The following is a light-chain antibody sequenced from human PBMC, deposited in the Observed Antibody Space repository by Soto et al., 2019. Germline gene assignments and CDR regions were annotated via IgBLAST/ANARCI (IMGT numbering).Light chain of an antibody. CDR2: YVT. CDR3: CSSAGGSPWV. J-gene: IGLJ3*02. CDR1: SSDV. V-gene: IGLV2-11*01. Sequence: QSALTQPRSVSGSPGQSVTISCIGTSSDVVSWYQQHPDKAPKLIIYYVTQRPSGVPDRFSASKSGNTASLTISGLQAEDEADYYGCSSAGGSPWVFGGGTKVTVL.